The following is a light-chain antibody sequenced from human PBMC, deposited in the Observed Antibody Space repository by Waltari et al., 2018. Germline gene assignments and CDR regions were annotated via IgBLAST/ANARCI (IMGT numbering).Light chain of an antibody. J-gene: IGKJ4*01. CDR1: QSVSPW. Sequence: TLSASVGDTVTIICRASQSVSPWLAWYQQKPGKAPKLLIYQASHLDNGAPSRFSGSGSGTEFTLTISSLQPDDFATYYCQQYHSFSVTFGGGTKVEIK. CDR3: QQYHSFSVT. CDR2: QAS. V-gene: IGKV1-5*03.